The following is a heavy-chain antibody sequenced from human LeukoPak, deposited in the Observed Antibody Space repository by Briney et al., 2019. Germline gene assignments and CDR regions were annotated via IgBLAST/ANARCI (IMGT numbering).Heavy chain of an antibody. D-gene: IGHD2-21*02. CDR3: AREGDYCGGDCYSYDY. CDR2: MNPNSGNT. CDR1: GYTFTSYD. V-gene: IGHV1-8*01. J-gene: IGHJ4*02. Sequence: ASVKVSCTASGYTFTSYDINWVRQATGQGLEWMGWMNPNSGNTGYAQKFQGRVTMTRNTSISTAYMELSSLRSEDTAVYYCAREGDYCGGDCYSYDYWGQGTLVTVSS.